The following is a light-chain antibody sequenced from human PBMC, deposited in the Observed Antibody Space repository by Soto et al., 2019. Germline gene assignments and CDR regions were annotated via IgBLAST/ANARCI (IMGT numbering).Light chain of an antibody. V-gene: IGKV3-11*01. CDR1: PSVTNY. CDR2: GAF. J-gene: IGKJ5*01. Sequence: EIVLTQSPATLSLSPGERATLSCRASPSVTNYLAWYQQKPGQPPRLLIYGAFNRAAGIPDRFSGSGSGTDFTLTISRLEPEDSAVYYCQQRNIWPPVTFGQGTRLEI. CDR3: QQRNIWPPVT.